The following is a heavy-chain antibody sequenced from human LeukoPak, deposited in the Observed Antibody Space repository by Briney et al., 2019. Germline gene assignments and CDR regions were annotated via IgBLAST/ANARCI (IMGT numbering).Heavy chain of an antibody. V-gene: IGHV3-21*04. Sequence: GGSLRLSCAASGFTFRNYNMNWVRQAPGKGLEWVSSISESSSFIQYADSLKGRFAISRDNAKNSLYLQMNSLRAEDTAVYYCARESRSTYYDILTGYSDYWGQGTLVTVSS. CDR3: ARESRSTYYDILTGYSDY. CDR2: ISESSSFI. CDR1: GFTFRNYN. D-gene: IGHD3-9*01. J-gene: IGHJ4*02.